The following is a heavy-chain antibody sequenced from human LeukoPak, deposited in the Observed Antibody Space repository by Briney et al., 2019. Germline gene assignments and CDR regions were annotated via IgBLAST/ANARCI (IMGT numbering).Heavy chain of an antibody. J-gene: IGHJ4*02. V-gene: IGHV4-59*01. CDR1: GGSISNNY. CDR3: ASHKGF. Sequence: PSETLSLTCTVSGGSISNNYWSWFRQPPGKGLEWIGYIYYSGSTNYNPSLKSRVTMSVDTSKSQFSLKLSSVTAADTAAYYCASHKGFWGQGTLVTVSS. CDR2: IYYSGST.